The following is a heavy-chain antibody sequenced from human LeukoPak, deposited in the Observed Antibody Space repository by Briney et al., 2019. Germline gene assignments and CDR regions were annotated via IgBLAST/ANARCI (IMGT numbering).Heavy chain of an antibody. J-gene: IGHJ4*02. CDR2: IYHSGST. CDR3: ARLEMATSSDY. V-gene: IGHV4-38-2*01. Sequence: IGSIYHSGSTYYNPSLKSRVTISVDTSKNQFSLKLSSVTAADTAVYYCARLEMATSSDYWGQGTLVTVSS. D-gene: IGHD5-24*01.